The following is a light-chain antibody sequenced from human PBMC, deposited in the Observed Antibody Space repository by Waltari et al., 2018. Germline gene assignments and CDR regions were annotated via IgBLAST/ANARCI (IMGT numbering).Light chain of an antibody. CDR2: QVS. J-gene: IGKJ1*01. CDR3: MQAKFWPWT. V-gene: IGKV2-30*02. CDR1: QGLVHTDGSTY. Sequence: VMTQSPLTLPVTLGQPASISCRSAQGLVHTDGSTYVSWYQQRPGQSQRRLIYQVSKRDSGVPDRFRGSGSGTDFTLEISRVEADDVGFYYCMQAKFWPWTFGQGTEVEIK.